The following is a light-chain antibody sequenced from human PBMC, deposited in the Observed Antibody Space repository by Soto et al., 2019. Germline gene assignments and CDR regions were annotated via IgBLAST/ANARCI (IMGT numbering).Light chain of an antibody. CDR3: QQYGRLPPYT. CDR1: QSVSSSY. CDR2: GTS. J-gene: IGKJ2*01. Sequence: EIVLTQSPGTLSLSPGESATLSCRASQSVSSSYLSWYQQKPGQAPRLLIQGTSDRATGIPDRFSGSGSGTDFTLTITSLEPEDFAVYYCQQYGRLPPYTFGQGTKLEIK. V-gene: IGKV3-20*01.